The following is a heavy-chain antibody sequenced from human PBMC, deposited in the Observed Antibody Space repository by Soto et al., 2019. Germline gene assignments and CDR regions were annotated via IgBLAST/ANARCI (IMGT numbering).Heavy chain of an antibody. D-gene: IGHD5-18*01. Sequence: SETLSLTCTVSGGSISSGDYHWSWIRQPPGKGLEWIGYIDYSGRTYYNPSLKSRVTISVDTSKNQFSLKLCSVTAADTAVYCCGTADFEDTAMVHLDYWGQGTLVTVSS. J-gene: IGHJ4*02. CDR2: IDYSGRT. CDR1: GGSISSGDYH. CDR3: GTADFEDTAMVHLDY. V-gene: IGHV4-30-4*01.